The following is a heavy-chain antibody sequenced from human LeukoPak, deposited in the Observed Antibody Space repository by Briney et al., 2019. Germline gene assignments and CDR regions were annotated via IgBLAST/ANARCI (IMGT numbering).Heavy chain of an antibody. V-gene: IGHV4-39*01. J-gene: IGHJ1*01. Sequence: SETLSLTCTVSGGSISSSSYYWGWIRQPPGKGLEWIGSIYYSGSTYYNPSLKSRVTISVDTSKNQFSLKLSSVTAADAAVYYCARRPRRGATTRRDFQHWSQGTLVTVSS. CDR3: ARRPRRGATTRRDFQH. CDR2: IYYSGST. D-gene: IGHD1-26*01. CDR1: GGSISSSSYY.